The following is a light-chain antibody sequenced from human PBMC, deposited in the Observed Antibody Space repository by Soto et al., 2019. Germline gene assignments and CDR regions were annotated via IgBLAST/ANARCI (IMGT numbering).Light chain of an antibody. J-gene: IGKJ2*02. CDR3: QQSHSTPCT. V-gene: IGKV1-39*01. CDR1: QSISRN. CDR2: AAR. Sequence: DIQLTQSPSSLSPSVGDRITLSCRASQSISRNLNWYQQMPGKAPSLLIYAARDLQSGVPGRFSGSGSGTEFNLTISSLQPEDLATYCCQQSHSTPCTFGQGTKLEI.